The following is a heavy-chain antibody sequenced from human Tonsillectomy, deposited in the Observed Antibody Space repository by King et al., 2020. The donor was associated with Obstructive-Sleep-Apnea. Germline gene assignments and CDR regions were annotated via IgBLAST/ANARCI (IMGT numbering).Heavy chain of an antibody. D-gene: IGHD3-10*01. CDR1: GVTFSSYA. V-gene: IGHV3-23*04. CDR3: AKDGEEGSGSYYTLD. CDR2: ISGIGGST. Sequence: VQLVESGGGLVQPGGSLRLSCAASGVTFSSYAMSWVRHAPGEGLGWVSAISGIGGSTYYADSVKGRFTISRDNSKNTLYLQMNSLRAEDTAVYYCAKDGEEGSGSYYTLDWGQGTLVTVSS. J-gene: IGHJ4*02.